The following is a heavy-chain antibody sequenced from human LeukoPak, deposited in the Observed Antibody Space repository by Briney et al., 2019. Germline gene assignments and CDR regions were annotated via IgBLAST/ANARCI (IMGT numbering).Heavy chain of an antibody. D-gene: IGHD2-15*01. CDR1: GGSFSGYY. CDR2: INHSGST. CDR3: ARGRYCSGGSCYEG. Sequence: SETLSLTCAVYGGSFSGYYWSWIRQPPGKGLEWIGEINHSGSTNYNPSLKSRVIISVDTSKDQFSLKLSSVTAADTAVYYCARGRYCSGGSCYEGWGQGTLVTVSS. J-gene: IGHJ4*02. V-gene: IGHV4-34*01.